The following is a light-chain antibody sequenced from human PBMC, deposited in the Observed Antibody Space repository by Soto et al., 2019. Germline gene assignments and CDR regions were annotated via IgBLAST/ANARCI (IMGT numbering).Light chain of an antibody. J-gene: IGLJ1*01. Sequence: SVLTQPASVSAYPGQYITISCTGTSSDVGGSGYGSWYQLHPGKAPKLMVFEVSNPPSGVSYRFSGAKSGNTAALTISGLQAEDEADYFCSSYSIRTAYLFGTGTKVTVL. CDR2: EVS. CDR3: SSYSIRTAYL. V-gene: IGLV2-14*01. CDR1: SSDVGGSGY.